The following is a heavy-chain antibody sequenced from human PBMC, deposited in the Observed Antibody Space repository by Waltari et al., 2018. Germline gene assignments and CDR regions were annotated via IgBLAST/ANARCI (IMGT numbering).Heavy chain of an antibody. CDR3: TADLPGGLSDYFDY. Sequence: EVQLVESGGGLVKPGGSLRLSCTASGLTFIDAWMSWVRQAPGKGLEGVGRVKSEREGGTTDVAEPVKGRFTISRDRSKNTLYLEMNSLTVEDTAVYYCTADLPGGLSDYFDYWGQGTLVTVSS. CDR1: GLTFIDAW. J-gene: IGHJ4*02. D-gene: IGHD3-16*01. V-gene: IGHV3-15*01. CDR2: VKSEREGGTT.